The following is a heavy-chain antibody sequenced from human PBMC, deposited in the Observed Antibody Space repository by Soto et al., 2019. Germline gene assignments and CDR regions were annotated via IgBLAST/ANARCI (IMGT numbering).Heavy chain of an antibody. CDR2: IIPILGIA. V-gene: IGHV1-69*02. D-gene: IGHD5-18*01. Sequence: QVQLVQSGAEVKKPGSSVKVSCKASGGTFSSYTISWVRQAPGQGLEWMGRIIPILGIANYAQKFQGRVTITADKSTSTAYMELSSLRSEDTAVYYCASALRGYSYGPIDYWGQGTLVTVSS. J-gene: IGHJ4*02. CDR1: GGTFSSYT. CDR3: ASALRGYSYGPIDY.